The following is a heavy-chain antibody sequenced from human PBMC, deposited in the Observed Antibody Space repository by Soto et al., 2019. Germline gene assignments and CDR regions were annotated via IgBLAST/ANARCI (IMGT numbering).Heavy chain of an antibody. J-gene: IGHJ6*02. CDR1: GGTVTTYA. CDR2: IIPMYNKP. V-gene: IGHV1-69*01. CDR3: ARGYSGGYFYAMDV. Sequence: QVQLVQSGAEVKKPGSSVRVSCQASGGTVTTYAFNWVRQAPGQGLEWMGGIIPMYNKPNYAPNFLGRVTISADPSTSTAYMELTTLRLDDTAVYFCARGYSGGYFYAMDVWGQGTRVTVSS. D-gene: IGHD4-4*01.